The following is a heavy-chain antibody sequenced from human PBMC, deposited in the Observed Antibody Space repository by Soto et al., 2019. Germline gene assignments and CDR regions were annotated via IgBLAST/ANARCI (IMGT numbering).Heavy chain of an antibody. J-gene: IGHJ4*02. CDR2: INTDGSST. V-gene: IGHV3-74*01. CDR3: ARGDGDHYDGNGYLGRY. Sequence: GGSLRLSCAASGFTFSTYWMHWVRQAPGKGLVWVSRINTDGSSTSYADSVKGRFTISRDNAQNTLYLQMNSLRVEDTAVYYCARGDGDHYDGNGYLGRYWGQGTLVTVSS. D-gene: IGHD3-22*01. CDR1: GFTFSTYW.